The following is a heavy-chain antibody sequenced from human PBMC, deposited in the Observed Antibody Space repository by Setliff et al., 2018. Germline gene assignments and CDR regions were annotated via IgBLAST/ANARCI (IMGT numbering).Heavy chain of an antibody. V-gene: IGHV3-11*04. CDR3: ASSGYYYGGDY. CDR2: XXXSGSTI. D-gene: IGHD3-22*01. CDR1: GFTFSDYY. J-gene: IGHJ4*02. Sequence: PGGSLRLSCAASGFTFSDYYMSWIRQAPGKXLEXVSXXXXSGSTIYYXXSVKGRFTISRDNAKNSLYLQMNSLRAEDTAVYYCASSGYYYGGDYWGQGTLVTVSS.